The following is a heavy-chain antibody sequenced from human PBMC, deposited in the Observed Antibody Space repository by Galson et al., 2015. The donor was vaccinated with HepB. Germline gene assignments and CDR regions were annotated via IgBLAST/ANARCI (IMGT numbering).Heavy chain of an antibody. CDR1: GFSLSTSGVG. V-gene: IGHV2-5*01. J-gene: IGHJ3*02. CDR3: ARTNYYDSSGYRNAFDI. CDR2: IYWNDDK. Sequence: PALVKPTQTLTLTCTFSGFSLSTSGVGVGWIRQPPGKALEWLALIYWNDDKRYSPSLKSRLTITKDTSKNQVVLTMTNMDPVDTATYYCARTNYYDSSGYRNAFDIWGQGTMVTVSS. D-gene: IGHD3-22*01.